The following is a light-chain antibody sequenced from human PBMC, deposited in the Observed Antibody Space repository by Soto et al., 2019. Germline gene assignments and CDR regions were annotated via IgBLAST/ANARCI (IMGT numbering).Light chain of an antibody. CDR1: QSISSY. Sequence: TQSTPPPSILSASLGARVPITCRASQSISSYLNWYQQKPGKAPKLLIYDASSVESGVPSRFSGSGSGTEFTLTISSLQPDDFATYYWQQYNRYLLTFGGGTKVDI. V-gene: IGKV1-5*01. CDR3: QQYNRYLLT. CDR2: DAS. J-gene: IGKJ4*01.